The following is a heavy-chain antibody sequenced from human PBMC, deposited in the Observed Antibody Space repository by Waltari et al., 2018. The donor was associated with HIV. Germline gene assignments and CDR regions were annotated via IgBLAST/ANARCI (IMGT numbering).Heavy chain of an antibody. V-gene: IGHV1-69*01. CDR3: ARKGPGDYGDTNAFDI. D-gene: IGHD4-17*01. Sequence: GGIIPIFGTANYAQKFQGRVTITADESTSTAYMELSSLRSEDTAVYYCARKGPGDYGDTNAFDIWGQGTMVTVSS. J-gene: IGHJ3*02. CDR2: IIPIFGTA.